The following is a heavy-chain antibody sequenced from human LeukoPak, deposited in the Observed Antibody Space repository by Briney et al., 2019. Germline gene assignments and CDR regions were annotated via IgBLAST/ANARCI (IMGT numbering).Heavy chain of an antibody. D-gene: IGHD1-26*01. J-gene: IGHJ4*02. V-gene: IGHV3-48*04. Sequence: PGGSLRLSCAASGFTFSSYWMSWVRQAPGKGLEWVSYISSSGSTIYYADSVKGRFTISRDNAKNSLYLQMNSLRAEDTAVYYCARDDPIVGASNDYWGQGTLVTVSS. CDR1: GFTFSSYW. CDR3: ARDDPIVGASNDY. CDR2: ISSSGSTI.